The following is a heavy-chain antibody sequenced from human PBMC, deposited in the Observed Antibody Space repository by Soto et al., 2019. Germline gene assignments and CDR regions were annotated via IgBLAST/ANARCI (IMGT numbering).Heavy chain of an antibody. Sequence: GGSLRLSCAASGFTFSSFGIHWVRQAPGKGLEWVAVISYDGSNKYYADSVKGRFTISRDNSKNTLFLQMNSLRAEDTAVYYCAKDYSWYSGFDYWGQGTLVTVSS. J-gene: IGHJ4*02. CDR3: AKDYSWYSGFDY. CDR2: ISYDGSNK. D-gene: IGHD6-13*01. CDR1: GFTFSSFG. V-gene: IGHV3-30*18.